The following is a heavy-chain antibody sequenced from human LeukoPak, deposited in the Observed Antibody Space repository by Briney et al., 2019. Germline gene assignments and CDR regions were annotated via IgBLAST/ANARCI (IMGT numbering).Heavy chain of an antibody. CDR2: IYYSGST. CDR1: GGSMSSYY. D-gene: IGHD3-10*01. Sequence: SETLSLTCTVSGGSMSSYYWNWIRQPPGKGLEWIGYIYYSGSTNYNPSLKSRLTISIDTSKNQFSLKLSSVTAADTAVYYCARDHRITMADYWGQGTLVTVSS. J-gene: IGHJ4*02. V-gene: IGHV4-59*12. CDR3: ARDHRITMADY.